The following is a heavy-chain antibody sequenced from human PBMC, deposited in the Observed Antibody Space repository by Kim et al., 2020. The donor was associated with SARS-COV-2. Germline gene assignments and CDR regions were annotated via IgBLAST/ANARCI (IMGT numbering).Heavy chain of an antibody. J-gene: IGHJ4*02. CDR3: ARTHITMIVVVTHFDY. Sequence: SLKSRVTISVDTSKNQFSLKLSSVTAADTAVYYCARTHITMIVVVTHFDYWGQGTLVTVSS. D-gene: IGHD3-22*01. V-gene: IGHV4-31*02.